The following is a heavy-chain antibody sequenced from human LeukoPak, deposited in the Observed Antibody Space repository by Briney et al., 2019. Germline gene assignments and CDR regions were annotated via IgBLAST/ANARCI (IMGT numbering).Heavy chain of an antibody. V-gene: IGHV3-48*01. CDR2: ISSSSSTI. CDR3: ASLMTTATYYYYYYMYV. CDR1: GFTFSSYS. D-gene: IGHD4-11*01. J-gene: IGHJ6*03. Sequence: PGGSLRLSCTASGFTFSSYSMNWVRQAPGKGLEWVAYISSSSSTIYYAVSVKGRFTISRDNAKNSLYLQMNSLRAEDTAVYYCASLMTTATYYYYYYMYVWGKGTTVTVSS.